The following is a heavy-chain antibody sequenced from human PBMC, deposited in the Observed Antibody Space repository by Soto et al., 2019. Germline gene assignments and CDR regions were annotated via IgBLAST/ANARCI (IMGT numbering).Heavy chain of an antibody. D-gene: IGHD3-22*01. V-gene: IGHV1-3*01. Sequence: ASVTVSCKSSAYIFTSFAMHWVRQAPGQRLEWMGWINAGNGNTKYSQKLQGRVTITRDTSASTAYMELSSLRSEDTTVYYCAREHLPTYYYDSSGPTAAFDIWGQGTMVTVSS. J-gene: IGHJ3*02. CDR1: AYIFTSFA. CDR2: INAGNGNT. CDR3: AREHLPTYYYDSSGPTAAFDI.